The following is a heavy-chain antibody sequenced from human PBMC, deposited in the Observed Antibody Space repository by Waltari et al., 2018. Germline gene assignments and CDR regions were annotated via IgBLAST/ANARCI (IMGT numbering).Heavy chain of an antibody. D-gene: IGHD3-22*01. CDR3: ARGYYDSSGRN. J-gene: IGHJ4*02. CDR2: SNACNGNT. CDR1: GYTFTSYA. V-gene: IGHV1-3*01. Sequence: QVQLVQSGAEVKKPGASVKVSCKASGYTFTSYAMHWVCQAPGQRRGWMGWSNACNGNTKYAQKLQGRVTSARDTTARRAYMELRSLSAEDTAVYDGARGYYDSSGRNWGQGTLVTVAS.